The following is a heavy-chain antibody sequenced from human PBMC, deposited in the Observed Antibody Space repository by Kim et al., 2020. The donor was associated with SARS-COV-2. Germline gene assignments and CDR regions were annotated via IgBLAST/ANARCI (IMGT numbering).Heavy chain of an antibody. CDR2: VNSDGSST. V-gene: IGHV3-74*01. CDR1: GFTFSSYW. D-gene: IGHD5-12*01. J-gene: IGHJ6*02. Sequence: GGSLRLSCAASGFTFSSYWMHWVRQAPGKGLVWVSRVNSDGSSTSYADSVKGRFTISRDNAKNTLYLQMNSLRAEDTAVYYCARDHAFIVATIEVYYYYGMDVWGQGTTVTVSS. CDR3: ARDHAFIVATIEVYYYYGMDV.